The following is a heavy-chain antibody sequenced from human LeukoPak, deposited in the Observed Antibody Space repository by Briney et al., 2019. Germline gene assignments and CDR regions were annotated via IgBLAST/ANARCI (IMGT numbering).Heavy chain of an antibody. CDR3: ARISGSYVFDY. D-gene: IGHD1-26*01. J-gene: IGHJ4*02. V-gene: IGHV3-11*03. CDR1: GFTFSDYY. CDR2: ISSSTYT. Sequence: PGGSLRLSCAASGFTFSDYYMSWIRQAPGKGLEWVSYISSSTYTNYVDSVKGRFTISRDNAKNSMYLQMNSLGAEDAAVYYCARISGSYVFDYWGQGTLVTVSS.